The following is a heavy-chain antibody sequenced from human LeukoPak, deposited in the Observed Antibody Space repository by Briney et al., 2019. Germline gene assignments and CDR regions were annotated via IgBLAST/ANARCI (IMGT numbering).Heavy chain of an antibody. CDR2: ITETGGRT. CDR1: GFTFNSYA. D-gene: IGHD3-10*01. V-gene: IGHV3-23*01. CDR3: AKEIYYGSGSYWDS. J-gene: IGHJ5*02. Sequence: GGSLRLSCAGSGFTFNSYAMNSVRQAPGKGLEWVSSITETGGRTHYAESVKGRFTTSRDNSKRTLYLQMNSLRDEDTAIYYCAKEIYYGSGSYWDSWGQGTLVTVSS.